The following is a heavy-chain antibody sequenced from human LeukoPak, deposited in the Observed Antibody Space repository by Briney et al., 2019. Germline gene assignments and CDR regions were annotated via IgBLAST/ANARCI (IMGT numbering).Heavy chain of an antibody. D-gene: IGHD2-2*01. Sequence: SETLSLTCAVYGGSFSGYYWSWICQPPGKGLEWIGEINHSGSTNYNPFLKSRVTISVDTSKNQFSLKLSSVAAADTAVYYCARGEGVIGYCSSTSCRRAFDIWGQGTMVTVSS. V-gene: IGHV4-34*01. CDR1: GGSFSGYY. CDR3: ARGEGVIGYCSSTSCRRAFDI. J-gene: IGHJ3*02. CDR2: INHSGST.